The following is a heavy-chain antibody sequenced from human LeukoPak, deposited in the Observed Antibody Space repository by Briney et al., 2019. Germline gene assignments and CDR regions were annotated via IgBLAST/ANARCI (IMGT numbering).Heavy chain of an antibody. CDR2: IYYSGST. V-gene: IGHV4-59*02. J-gene: IGHJ5*02. CDR3: ARDSRYYDFWSGYLRTGWFDP. D-gene: IGHD3-3*01. CDR1: GGSVSSHY. Sequence: SETLSLTCTVSGGSVSSHYWSWIRQPPGKGLEWIGYIYYSGSTNYNPSLKSRVTISVDTSKNQFSLKLSSVTAADTAVYYCARDSRYYDFWSGYLRTGWFDPWGQGTLVTVSS.